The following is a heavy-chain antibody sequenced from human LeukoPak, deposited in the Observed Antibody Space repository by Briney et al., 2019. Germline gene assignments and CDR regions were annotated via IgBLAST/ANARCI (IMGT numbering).Heavy chain of an antibody. J-gene: IGHJ3*02. CDR3: ARGLVVVADLGAFDI. V-gene: IGHV3-21*01. CDR2: ISSSSSYI. Sequence: GGSLRLSCAASGFTFSSYSMNWVRQAPGKGLEWVSSISSSSSYIYYADSVKGRFTISRDNAKNSLYLQMNSLRAEDTAVYYCARGLVVVADLGAFDIWGQGTMVTVSS. CDR1: GFTFSSYS. D-gene: IGHD2-15*01.